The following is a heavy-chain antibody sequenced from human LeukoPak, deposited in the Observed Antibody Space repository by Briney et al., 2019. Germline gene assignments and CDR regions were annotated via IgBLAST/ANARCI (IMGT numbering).Heavy chain of an antibody. Sequence: GGSLRLSCGASGFTFSSYGMHWVRQAPGKGLEWVALISFDGSNQYYADSVKGRFTISRDNSKNTLYLQTNSLRAEDTAVYYCAKPPEVGATVGYFDYWGQGTLVTVSS. D-gene: IGHD1-26*01. CDR3: AKPPEVGATVGYFDY. V-gene: IGHV3-30*18. J-gene: IGHJ4*02. CDR1: GFTFSSYG. CDR2: ISFDGSNQ.